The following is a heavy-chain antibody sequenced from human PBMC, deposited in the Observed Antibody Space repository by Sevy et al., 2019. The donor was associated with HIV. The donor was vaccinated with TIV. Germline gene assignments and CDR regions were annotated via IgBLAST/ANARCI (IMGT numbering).Heavy chain of an antibody. D-gene: IGHD6-13*01. CDR3: ARERQLVLDY. V-gene: IGHV4-59*01. J-gene: IGHJ4*02. CDR1: GGSISSYY. CDR2: VYYSGST. Sequence: SQTLSLTCTVSGGSISSYYWSWIRQPPGKALEWIGYVYYSGSTNYNPSLESRVTISIDTSKNQFSLKLTSVTAADTAVYYCARERQLVLDYWGQGTLVTVSS.